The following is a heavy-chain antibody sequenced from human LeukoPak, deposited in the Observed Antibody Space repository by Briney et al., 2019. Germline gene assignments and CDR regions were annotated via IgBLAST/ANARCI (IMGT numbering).Heavy chain of an antibody. Sequence: GASVKVSCKVSGYTFTGYYIHWVRQAPGQGLEWMGWINPNSGDTNYPRKFQGRVTMTRDTSVSTAYMELSRLRSDDTAVYYCARDPRLGPTNAFDIWGQGTMVTVSS. J-gene: IGHJ3*02. CDR3: ARDPRLGPTNAFDI. CDR1: GYTFTGYY. V-gene: IGHV1-2*02. D-gene: IGHD3-16*01. CDR2: INPNSGDT.